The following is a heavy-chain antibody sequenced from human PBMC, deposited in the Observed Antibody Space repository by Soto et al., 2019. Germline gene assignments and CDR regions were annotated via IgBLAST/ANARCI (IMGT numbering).Heavy chain of an antibody. Sequence: QLQLQESGPGLVKPSETLSLTCTVSGGSISSSSYYWGWIRQPPGKGLEWIGSIYYSGSTYYNPSLKSRVTISVDTSKNQFSLKLSSVTAADTAVYYCARLYFDGKAFDIWGQGTMVTVSS. V-gene: IGHV4-39*01. J-gene: IGHJ3*02. CDR1: GGSISSSSYY. D-gene: IGHD3-10*01. CDR2: IYYSGST. CDR3: ARLYFDGKAFDI.